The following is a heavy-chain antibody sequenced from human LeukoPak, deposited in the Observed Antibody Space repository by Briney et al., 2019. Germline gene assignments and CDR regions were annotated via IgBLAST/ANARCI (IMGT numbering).Heavy chain of an antibody. V-gene: IGHV1-18*01. D-gene: IGHD2-21*02. CDR1: GYTFTSYG. J-gene: IGHJ3*02. CDR3: ARESYCGGDSYSGAFDI. Sequence: GASVKVSCKASGYTFTSYGISWVRQAPGQGLEWMGWISAYNGNTNYAQKLQGRVTMTTDTSTSTAYMELRSLRSDDTAVYYCARESYCGGDSYSGAFDIWGQGTMVTVSS. CDR2: ISAYNGNT.